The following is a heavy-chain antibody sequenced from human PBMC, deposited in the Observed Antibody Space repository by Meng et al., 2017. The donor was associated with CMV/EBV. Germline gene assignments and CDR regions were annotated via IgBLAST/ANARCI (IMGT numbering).Heavy chain of an antibody. CDR1: GFTFSSYS. D-gene: IGHD2-2*01. V-gene: IGHV3-21*01. CDR3: ARGKLDPHCSSTSCYDYYYGMDV. J-gene: IGHJ6*02. Sequence: GESLKISCAASGFTFSSYSMNWVRQAPGKGLEWVSSISSSSSYIYYADSVKGRFTISRDNAKNSLYLQMNSLRAEATAVYYCARGKLDPHCSSTSCYDYYYGMDVWGQGTTVTVSS. CDR2: ISSSSSYI.